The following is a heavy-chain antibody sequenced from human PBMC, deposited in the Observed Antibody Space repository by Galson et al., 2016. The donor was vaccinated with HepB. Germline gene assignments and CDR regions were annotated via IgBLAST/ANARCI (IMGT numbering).Heavy chain of an antibody. CDR3: GRIGNNYGLRFDF. CDR2: MYNNGRT. J-gene: IGHJ4*02. CDR1: GGSVSIGGYY. V-gene: IGHV4-61*08. D-gene: IGHD5-18*01. Sequence: SETLSLTCNVSGGSVSIGGYYWSWIRQPPGKGLEWIGHMYNNGRTKINPSLRSRATLSTDTSKNQLSLNLKPVTTSDTAVYYCGRIGNNYGLRFDFCGQGTLVTVSS.